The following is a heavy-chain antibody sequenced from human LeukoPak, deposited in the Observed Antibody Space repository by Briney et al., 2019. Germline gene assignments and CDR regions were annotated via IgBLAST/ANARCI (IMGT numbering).Heavy chain of an antibody. CDR1: GYSFTTYW. CDR2: IDPSGSYT. Sequence: GESLKISCKGSGYSFTTYWITWVRQMPGKGLEWMGRIDPSGSYTKNSPSFQGHVSISADKSISTAYLQWSSLKASDTAMYYCGRLDMTRGVFIDYWGQGTLVTVSS. CDR3: GRLDMTRGVFIDY. D-gene: IGHD3-10*01. V-gene: IGHV5-10-1*01. J-gene: IGHJ4*02.